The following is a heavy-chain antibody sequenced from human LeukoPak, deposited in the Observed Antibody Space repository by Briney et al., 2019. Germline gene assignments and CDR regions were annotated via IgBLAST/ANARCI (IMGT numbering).Heavy chain of an antibody. V-gene: IGHV3-33*01. J-gene: IGHJ4*02. Sequence: GGSLRLSCAASGFTFSNYGVHWVRQAPGKGLEWVAIIWYDGSNKYYADSVKGRFTISRDNSKNTLYLQMNSLRGEDTAIYYCARGKWGFPFDYWGQGTLVTVSS. CDR3: ARGKWGFPFDY. D-gene: IGHD7-27*01. CDR2: IWYDGSNK. CDR1: GFTFSNYG.